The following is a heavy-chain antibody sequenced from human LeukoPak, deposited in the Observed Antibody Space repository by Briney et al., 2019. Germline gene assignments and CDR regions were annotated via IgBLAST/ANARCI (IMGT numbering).Heavy chain of an antibody. D-gene: IGHD3-3*01. CDR2: INHSGST. CDR3: ARVHSAFWSGPKGWFDP. CDR1: GGSFSGYY. J-gene: IGHJ5*02. V-gene: IGHV4-34*01. Sequence: SETLSLTCAVYGGSFSGYYWSWIRQPPGKGLEWIGEINHSGSTNYNPSLTSRVTISVDTSKNQFSLKLSSVTAADTAVYYCARVHSAFWSGPKGWFDPWGQGTLVTVSS.